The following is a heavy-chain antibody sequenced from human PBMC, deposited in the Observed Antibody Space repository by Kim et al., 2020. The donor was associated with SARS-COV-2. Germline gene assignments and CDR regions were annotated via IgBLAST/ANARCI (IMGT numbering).Heavy chain of an antibody. CDR1: GFTFSSYS. CDR2: ISSSSSTI. D-gene: IGHD6-19*01. J-gene: IGHJ6*02. Sequence: GGSLRLSCAASGFTFSSYSMNWVRQAPGKGLEWVSYISSSSSTIYYADAVKGRFTTSRDNAKNSLYLQMNSLRAEDTAVYYCAREGRVSGWYNDYYYYGMDVWGQGTTVTVSS. V-gene: IGHV3-48*04. CDR3: AREGRVSGWYNDYYYYGMDV.